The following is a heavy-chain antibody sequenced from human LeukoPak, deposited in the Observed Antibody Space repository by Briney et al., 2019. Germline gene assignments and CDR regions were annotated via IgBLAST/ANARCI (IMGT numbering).Heavy chain of an antibody. CDR2: IYYSGST. V-gene: IGHV4-39*01. J-gene: IGHJ3*02. D-gene: IGHD2-2*01. CDR1: GGSISSSSYY. Sequence: PSETLSLTCTVSGGSISSSSYYWGWIRQPPGKGLEWIGSIYYSGSTYYNPSLKSRVTISVDTSKNQFSLKLSSGTAADTAVYYCARHCSSTSCYVGAFDIWGQGTMVTVSS. CDR3: ARHCSSTSCYVGAFDI.